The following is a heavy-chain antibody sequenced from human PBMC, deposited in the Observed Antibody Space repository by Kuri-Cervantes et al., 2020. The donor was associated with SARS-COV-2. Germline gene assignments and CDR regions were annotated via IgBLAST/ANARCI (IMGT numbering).Heavy chain of an antibody. V-gene: IGHV4-4*07. CDR2: IYTSGST. CDR3: ARVLRYYDSSGYLGSFDP. J-gene: IGHJ5*02. Sequence: SETLSLTCTVSGGSISSYYWSWIRQPAGKGLEWIGRIYTSGSTNYNPSLKSRVTMSVDTSKNQFSLKLSSVTAADTAVYYCARVLRYYDSSGYLGSFDPWGQRTLVTVSS. CDR1: GGSISSYY. D-gene: IGHD3-22*01.